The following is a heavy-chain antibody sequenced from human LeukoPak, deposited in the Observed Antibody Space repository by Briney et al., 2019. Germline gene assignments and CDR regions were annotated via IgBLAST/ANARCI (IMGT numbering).Heavy chain of an antibody. J-gene: IGHJ4*02. CDR1: GYTFTGHY. D-gene: IGHD3-22*01. Sequence: ASVKVSCKASGYTFTGHYIHWVRQAPGQGLEWMGRINPNSGGTKYAQKFQGRVTMTGDTSISTAYMDLNSLRSDDTAVYYCARTLLDDRSGYLDYWGRGTLVTVSS. CDR2: INPNSGGT. V-gene: IGHV1-2*06. CDR3: ARTLLDDRSGYLDY.